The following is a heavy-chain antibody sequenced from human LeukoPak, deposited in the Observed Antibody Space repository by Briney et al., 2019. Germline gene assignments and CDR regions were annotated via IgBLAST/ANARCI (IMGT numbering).Heavy chain of an antibody. CDR1: GGSFSGYY. Sequence: SETLSLTCAVYGGSFSGYYWSWIRQPPGKGLEWIGEINHSGSTNYNPSLKSRVTISVDTSKNQFSLKLSSVTAADTAVYYCARDRGTGYCTNGVYYSNWFDPWGQGTLVTVSS. D-gene: IGHD2-8*01. CDR2: INHSGST. V-gene: IGHV4-34*01. J-gene: IGHJ5*02. CDR3: ARDRGTGYCTNGVYYSNWFDP.